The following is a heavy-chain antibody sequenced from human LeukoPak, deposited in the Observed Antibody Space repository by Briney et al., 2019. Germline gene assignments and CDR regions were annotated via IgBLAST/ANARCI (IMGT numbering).Heavy chain of an antibody. CDR2: IYPGDSDT. Sequence: GESLKISCKGSGYSFTSYWIGWVRQMPGKGLEWMGIIYPGDSDTRYSPSFQGQVTISADKSISTAYLQWSSLKASDIAMYYCARLRVSSSFPDGWFDPWGQGTLVTVSS. CDR1: GYSFTSYW. V-gene: IGHV5-51*01. J-gene: IGHJ5*02. CDR3: ARLRVSSSFPDGWFDP. D-gene: IGHD6-13*01.